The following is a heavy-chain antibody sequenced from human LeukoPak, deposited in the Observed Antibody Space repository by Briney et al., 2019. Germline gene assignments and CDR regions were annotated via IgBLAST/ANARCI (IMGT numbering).Heavy chain of an antibody. D-gene: IGHD4-17*01. Sequence: PGGSLRLSCAASGFTFSGYAMNWVRQAPGKGLEWVSYISSSGSRRYYADSVKGRFTISRDNAKNSLYLQMNSLRAEDTAVYYCARDLDGDFNYWGQGTLVTVSS. CDR1: GFTFSGYA. V-gene: IGHV3-48*03. J-gene: IGHJ4*02. CDR3: ARDLDGDFNY. CDR2: ISSSGSRR.